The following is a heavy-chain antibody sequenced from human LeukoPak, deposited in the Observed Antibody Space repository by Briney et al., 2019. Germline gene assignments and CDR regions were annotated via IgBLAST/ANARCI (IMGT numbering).Heavy chain of an antibody. Sequence: ASVKVSCKASGYTFTSYYMHWVRQAPGQGLEWMGVIYPSGGSTSYAQKFQGRVTMTRDTSTSTVYMELSSLRSEDTAVYYCAREMVRGVILGDYWGQGTLVTVSS. J-gene: IGHJ4*02. CDR3: AREMVRGVILGDY. V-gene: IGHV1-46*01. D-gene: IGHD3-10*01. CDR1: GYTFTSYY. CDR2: IYPSGGST.